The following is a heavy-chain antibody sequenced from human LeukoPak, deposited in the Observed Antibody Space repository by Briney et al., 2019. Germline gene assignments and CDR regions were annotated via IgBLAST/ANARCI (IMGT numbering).Heavy chain of an antibody. Sequence: SQTLSLTCALSGDSFSSKSVAWNWIRQSPSRGLEWLGRTYYRSEWNNDYAVSVKSLIIINPDTSKNQFSMQLSSVTPEDTAVYYCTRGSSGWGFDYWGQGTRVTVSS. J-gene: IGHJ4*02. CDR1: GDSFSSKSVA. CDR2: TYYRSEWNN. V-gene: IGHV6-1*01. CDR3: TRGSSGWGFDY. D-gene: IGHD6-19*01.